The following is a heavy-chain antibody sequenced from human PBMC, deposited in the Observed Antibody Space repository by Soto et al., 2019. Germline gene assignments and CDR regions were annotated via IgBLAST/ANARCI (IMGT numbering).Heavy chain of an antibody. V-gene: IGHV3-11*01. J-gene: IGHJ4*02. CDR3: ARHMRRNWTLDY. CDR2: ITTSGK. D-gene: IGHD1-1*01. CDR1: GFTFSDHY. Sequence: GGSLRLSCAASGFTFSDHYMSWVRQAPGKGLEWVSYITTSGKYYADSVKGRFTITRDNAKNSLSLQMHSLRAEDTAVYYCARHMRRNWTLDYWGQGTLVTVYS.